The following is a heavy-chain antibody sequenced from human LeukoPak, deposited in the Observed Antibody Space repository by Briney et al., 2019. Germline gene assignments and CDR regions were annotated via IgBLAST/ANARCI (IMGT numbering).Heavy chain of an antibody. CDR1: GFTFSSYA. CDR2: ISYDGSNK. Sequence: GGSLRLSCAASGFTFSSYAMHWVRQAPGKGLEWVAVISYDGSNKYYADSVKGRFTISRDNSKNTLYLQMNSLRAEDTAVYYCARYSETMLFDIWGQGTMVTVSS. CDR3: ARYSETMLFDI. D-gene: IGHD6-13*01. J-gene: IGHJ3*02. V-gene: IGHV3-30-3*01.